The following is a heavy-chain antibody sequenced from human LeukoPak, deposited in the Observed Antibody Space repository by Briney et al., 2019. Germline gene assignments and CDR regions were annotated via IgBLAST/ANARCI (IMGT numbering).Heavy chain of an antibody. D-gene: IGHD3-22*01. Sequence: QAAGSLTLSCAASGFTISSNYMSWDRQAPGKGLEWVAVIYSGGSTYDADSVKGRFTISRNNSKNTLYLQMNSLRAEDTAVYYCAREGDYYDSSGLASYFDYWGQGTLVTVSS. CDR3: AREGDYYDSSGLASYFDY. CDR2: IYSGGST. V-gene: IGHV3-53*01. J-gene: IGHJ4*02. CDR1: GFTISSNY.